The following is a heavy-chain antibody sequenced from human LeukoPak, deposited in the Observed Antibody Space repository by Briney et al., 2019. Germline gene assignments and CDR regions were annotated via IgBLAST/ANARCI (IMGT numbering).Heavy chain of an antibody. CDR3: ARAKFGELTTNY. D-gene: IGHD3-10*01. J-gene: IGHJ4*02. V-gene: IGHV1-18*01. Sequence: ASVKVSCKASGYTFTSYGISWVRQSPGQGLEWMGWISAYNGNTNYAQKLQGRVTMTTDTSTSTAYMELRSLRSDDTAVYYCARAKFGELTTNYWGQGTLVTVSS. CDR1: GYTFTSYG. CDR2: ISAYNGNT.